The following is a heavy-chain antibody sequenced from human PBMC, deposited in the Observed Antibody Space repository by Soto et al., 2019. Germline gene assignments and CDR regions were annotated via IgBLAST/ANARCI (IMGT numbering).Heavy chain of an antibody. J-gene: IGHJ4*02. V-gene: IGHV3-48*02. CDR2: ISSSSSTI. CDR3: AHLGLARGYEGY. D-gene: IGHD5-12*01. CDR1: GFTFSSYS. Sequence: GGSLRLSCAASGFTFSSYSMNWVRQAPGKGLEWVSYISSSSSTIYYADSVKGRFTISRDNAKNLLYLQMNSLRDEDTAVYYCAHLGLARGYEGYWGQGTLVTVSS.